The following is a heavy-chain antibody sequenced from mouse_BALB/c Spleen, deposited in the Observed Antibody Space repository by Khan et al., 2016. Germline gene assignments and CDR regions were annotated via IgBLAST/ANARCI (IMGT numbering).Heavy chain of an antibody. CDR1: GYSFTGYF. V-gene: IGHV1-37*01. CDR2: INPYNGDT. CDR3: GRSAYMYDGTVDY. Sequence: VQLQQPGPELVKPGASVKISCKASGYSFTGYFMNWVKQSHGKSLEWIGRINPYNGDTFYNQKFKGKATLTVDKSYSTDPMELLSLTSEDSAVYYCGRSAYMYDGTVDYWGQGTTLTVSS. D-gene: IGHD2-14*01. J-gene: IGHJ2*01.